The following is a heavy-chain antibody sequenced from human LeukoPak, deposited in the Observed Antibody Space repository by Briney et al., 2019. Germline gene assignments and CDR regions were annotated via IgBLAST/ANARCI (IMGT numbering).Heavy chain of an antibody. CDR3: ARVPNPKYYYGSGSYYSHPFDY. V-gene: IGHV1-8*01. CDR1: GYTFTSYD. Sequence: ASVKVSCKASGYTFTSYDINWVRQATGQGLEWMGWMNPNSGNTGYAQKFQGRVTMTTDTSTSTAYMELRSLRSDDTAVYYCARVPNPKYYYGSGSYYSHPFDYWGQGTLVTVSS. D-gene: IGHD3-10*01. CDR2: MNPNSGNT. J-gene: IGHJ4*02.